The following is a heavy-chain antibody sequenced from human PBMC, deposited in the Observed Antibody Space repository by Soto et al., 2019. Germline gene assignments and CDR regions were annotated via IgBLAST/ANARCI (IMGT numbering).Heavy chain of an antibody. D-gene: IGHD6-13*01. V-gene: IGHV4-59*01. CDR2: IYYRGST. Sequence: QVQLQESGPGLVKPSETPSLTCTVSGGSISSYYWSWIRQPPGKGLEWIGYIYYRGSTNYNPSLKTRVTISVDTSKHQLSLKLSPATAVDTAVYYCAREGVSSSWYYYYGMDVWGQGTTVTVAS. CDR1: GGSISSYY. CDR3: AREGVSSSWYYYYGMDV. J-gene: IGHJ6*02.